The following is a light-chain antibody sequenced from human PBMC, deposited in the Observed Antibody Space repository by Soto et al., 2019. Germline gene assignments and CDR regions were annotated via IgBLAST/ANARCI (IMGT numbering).Light chain of an antibody. J-gene: IGKJ1*01. CDR1: QTINSW. Sequence: DIQMTQSPSTLSASVGDRVTITCRASQTINSWLAWYQQKPGKAPKVLIFDASSLKTGVPSRFSGSGSGTEFTLTSSNLQPDDFATYYCQQYDSYSSGPFGQGTKV. CDR2: DAS. V-gene: IGKV1-5*01. CDR3: QQYDSYSSGP.